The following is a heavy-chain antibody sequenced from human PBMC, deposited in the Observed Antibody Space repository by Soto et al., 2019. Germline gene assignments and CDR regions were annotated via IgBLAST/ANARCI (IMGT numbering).Heavy chain of an antibody. CDR2: IYWDDDK. Sequence: QITLKESGPTLVKPTQTLTLTCTFSGFALTTSGVGVGWIRQPPGKALEWLALIYWDDDKRYSPSLKSRLTITKDTSKNQVVPIMPSMDPADPATYFRAHRTITVTRWFDPWGQGSLVTVSS. J-gene: IGHJ5*02. CDR1: GFALTTSGVG. V-gene: IGHV2-5*02. CDR3: AHRTITVTRWFDP. D-gene: IGHD4-17*01.